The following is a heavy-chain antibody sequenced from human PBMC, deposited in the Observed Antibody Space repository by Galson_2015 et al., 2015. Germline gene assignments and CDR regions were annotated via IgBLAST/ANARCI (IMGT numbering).Heavy chain of an antibody. V-gene: IGHV1-69*13. J-gene: IGHJ6*02. D-gene: IGHD2-2*01. Sequence: SVKVSCKASGGTFSSYTISWVRQAPGQGLEWMGGIIPIFGTANYAQKFQGRVTITADESTSTAYMELSSLRSEDAAVCYCASESEDIVVAHPRGGMDVWGQGTTVTVSS. CDR3: ASESEDIVVAHPRGGMDV. CDR2: IIPIFGTA. CDR1: GGTFSSYT.